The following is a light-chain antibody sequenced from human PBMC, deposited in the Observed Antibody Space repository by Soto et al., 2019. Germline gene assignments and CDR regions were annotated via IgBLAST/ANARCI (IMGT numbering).Light chain of an antibody. CDR1: QSINNY. Sequence: DIQMTQSPSSLSASVGDRVTITCRASQSINNYLNWYQQKPGKAPKLLIYGASTLQSGVPSRFSCSASETDFTLTISSLQPEDFATYYCQQSYSTPPLTFGGGTKVEIK. J-gene: IGKJ4*01. V-gene: IGKV1-39*01. CDR3: QQSYSTPPLT. CDR2: GAS.